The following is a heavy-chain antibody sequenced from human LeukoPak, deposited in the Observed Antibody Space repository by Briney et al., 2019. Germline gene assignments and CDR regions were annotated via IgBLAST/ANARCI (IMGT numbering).Heavy chain of an antibody. CDR1: GFTFSSYA. CDR3: AKDIPGYSSGSFDY. Sequence: GGSLRLSCAASGFTFSSYAMSWVSHAPGKGLEWVSAISGSGGSTYYADSVKGRFTISRDNSKNTLYLQMNSPRAEDTAVYYCAKDIPGYSSGSFDYWGQGTLVTVSS. J-gene: IGHJ4*02. D-gene: IGHD6-19*01. V-gene: IGHV3-23*01. CDR2: ISGSGGST.